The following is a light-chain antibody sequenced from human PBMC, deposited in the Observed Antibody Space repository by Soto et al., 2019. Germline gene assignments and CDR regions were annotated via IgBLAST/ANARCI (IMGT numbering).Light chain of an antibody. Sequence: QSVLTQPASVSGSPGQSITISCTGTSSDVGGYNYVSWYQQRPGKAPKLMIYGVTNRPSGVSNRFSGSKSGNTASLTISGLQAEDGADYYCSSYTSSTTLSVVFGGGTKLTVL. V-gene: IGLV2-14*01. CDR1: SSDVGGYNY. CDR3: SSYTSSTTLSVV. J-gene: IGLJ2*01. CDR2: GVT.